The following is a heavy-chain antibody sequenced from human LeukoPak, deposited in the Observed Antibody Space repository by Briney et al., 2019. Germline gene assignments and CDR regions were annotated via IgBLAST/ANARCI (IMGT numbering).Heavy chain of an antibody. J-gene: IGHJ4*02. CDR1: GYTLTELS. CDR2: FDPEDGET. CDR3: ASHRRDGYNQGD. D-gene: IGHD5-24*01. Sequence: ASVEVSCKVSGYTLTELSMHWVRQAPGKGLEWMGGFDPEDGETIYAQKFQGRVTMTEDTSTDTAYMELSSLRSEDTAVYYCASHRRDGYNQGDWGQGTLVTVSS. V-gene: IGHV1-24*01.